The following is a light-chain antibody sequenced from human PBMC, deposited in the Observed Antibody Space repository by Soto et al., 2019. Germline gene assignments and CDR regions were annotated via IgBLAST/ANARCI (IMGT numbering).Light chain of an antibody. J-gene: IGKJ5*01. CDR3: QHYENSPIT. Sequence: EVVMTQSPATLSVSPGERATLSCRASETVATNLAWYQQKPGQAPRLLISGASTRAAGISDRFRGSGSGTEFTLTISRVEPEDFAMYYCQHYENSPITFGPGTRLEIK. V-gene: IGKV3D-15*02. CDR2: GAS. CDR1: ETVATN.